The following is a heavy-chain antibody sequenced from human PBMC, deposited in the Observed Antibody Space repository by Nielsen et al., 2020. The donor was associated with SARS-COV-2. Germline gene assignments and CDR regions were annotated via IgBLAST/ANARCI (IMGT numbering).Heavy chain of an antibody. D-gene: IGHD4-17*01. CDR3: ARARGAYGDYYYYYTDV. J-gene: IGHJ6*03. Sequence: WIRQSPSRGLEWLGRTYYRSKWYNDYAVSVKSRITINPDTSKSQFSLHLNSVTPEDTAVYYCARARGAYGDYYYYYTDVWGKGTTVTVSS. CDR2: TYYRSKWYN. V-gene: IGHV6-1*01.